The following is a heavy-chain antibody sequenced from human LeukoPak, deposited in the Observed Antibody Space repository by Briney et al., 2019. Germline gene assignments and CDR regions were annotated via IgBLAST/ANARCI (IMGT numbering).Heavy chain of an antibody. V-gene: IGHV3-7*01. CDR2: IKKDGGEM. CDR3: ARQETSSYNGAFDI. CDR1: GLMFSSYW. J-gene: IGHJ3*02. D-gene: IGHD1-26*01. Sequence: GGSLRLSCAASGLMFSSYWMSWVRQAPGKGLEWVANIKKDGGEMYYVDSVKGRFTISRDNAKNSLYLQMNSLRADDTAVYHCARQETSSYNGAFDIWGQGTMVTVSS.